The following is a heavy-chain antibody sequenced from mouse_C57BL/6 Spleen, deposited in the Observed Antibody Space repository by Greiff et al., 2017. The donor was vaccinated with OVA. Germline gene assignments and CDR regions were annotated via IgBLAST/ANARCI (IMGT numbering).Heavy chain of an antibody. CDR1: GFSLTSYG. D-gene: IGHD1-1*01. V-gene: IGHV2-2*01. Sequence: QVHVKQSGPGLVQPSQSLSITCTVSGFSLTSYGVHWVRQSPGKGLEWLGVIWSGGSTDYNAAFISRLSISKDNSKSQVFFKMNSLQADDTAIYYCARKYYYGSSPYAMDYWGQGTSVTVSS. CDR3: ARKYYYGSSPYAMDY. J-gene: IGHJ4*01. CDR2: IWSGGST.